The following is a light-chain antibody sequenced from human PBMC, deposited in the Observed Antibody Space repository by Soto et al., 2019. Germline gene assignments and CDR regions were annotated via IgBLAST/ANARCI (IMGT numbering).Light chain of an antibody. CDR1: QGIRSY. Sequence: IQLTQSPSSLSASVGDRVAITCRASQGIRSYLAWYQQKPGEAPKLLIYAASTLQSGVPSRFSGGGSGTDFTLTISSLQPEDFATYFCQQVESYPSTFGGGTKV. J-gene: IGKJ4*01. CDR3: QQVESYPST. V-gene: IGKV1-9*01. CDR2: AAS.